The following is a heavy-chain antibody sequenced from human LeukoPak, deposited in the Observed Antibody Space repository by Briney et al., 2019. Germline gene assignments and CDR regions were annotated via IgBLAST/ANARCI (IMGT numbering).Heavy chain of an antibody. Sequence: GGSLRLSCAASGCTFSSYAMSWVRQAPGKGLEWVSGISVSGVSTYYADSVKGRFTISRDNSKNTLYLQMYSLRAEDTALYYCARDPYGDYVFDYQDQGTLVTVSS. D-gene: IGHD4-17*01. CDR2: ISVSGVST. CDR3: ARDPYGDYVFDY. V-gene: IGHV3-23*01. CDR1: GCTFSSYA. J-gene: IGHJ4*02.